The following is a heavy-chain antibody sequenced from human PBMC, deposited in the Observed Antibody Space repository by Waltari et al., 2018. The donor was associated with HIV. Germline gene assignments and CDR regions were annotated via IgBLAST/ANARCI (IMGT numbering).Heavy chain of an antibody. D-gene: IGHD2-15*01. CDR2: INQDVSKK. CDR1: GFTFRVYW. V-gene: IGHV3-7*01. J-gene: IGHJ5*02. CDR3: ARTSSGNWDL. Sequence: EVQLVESGGALVQPGGSLTLSCATSGFTFRVYWMSWVRQTPEKGLEWVAKINQDVSKKLVVDSMKVRFTVSRDNTNNSLSLQMNGLRVEDTAVYYGARTSSGNWDLWGQGTLVTVSS.